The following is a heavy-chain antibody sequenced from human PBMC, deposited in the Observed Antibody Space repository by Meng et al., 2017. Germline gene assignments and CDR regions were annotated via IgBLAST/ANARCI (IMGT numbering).Heavy chain of an antibody. V-gene: IGHV1-69*06. Sequence: QVQRVESRAEVKKPGSSVKVSCKASGGTFSSYAISWVRQAPGQGLEWMGGIIPIFGTANYAQKFQGRATITADKSTSTAYMELSSLRSEDTAVYYCARGVGYGGNSLYFDYWGQGTLVTVSS. CDR3: ARGVGYGGNSLYFDY. CDR2: IIPIFGTA. CDR1: GGTFSSYA. J-gene: IGHJ4*02. D-gene: IGHD4-23*01.